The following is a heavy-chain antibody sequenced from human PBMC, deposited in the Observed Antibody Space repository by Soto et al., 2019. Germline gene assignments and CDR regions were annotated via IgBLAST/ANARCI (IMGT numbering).Heavy chain of an antibody. V-gene: IGHV3-23*01. CDR2: ISGNGSGK. CDR1: GFTFSSYA. Sequence: GGSMRLSCAASGFTFSSYAMSRVRQAPGKGLEWVSAISGNGSGKYYVDSVKGRFTISRDNAKNSLYLQMNSLRAEDTAVYYCARDVAYYDIFTGYTPSYYSGMDVWGQGTTVTVSS. J-gene: IGHJ6*02. D-gene: IGHD3-9*01. CDR3: ARDVAYYDIFTGYTPSYYSGMDV.